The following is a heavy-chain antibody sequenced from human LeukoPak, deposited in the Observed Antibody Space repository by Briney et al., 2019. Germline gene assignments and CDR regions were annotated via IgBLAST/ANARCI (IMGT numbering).Heavy chain of an antibody. CDR2: INAGNGNT. J-gene: IGHJ4*02. CDR1: GYTFTSYA. CDR3: ARDPRTTVAKIRFDY. Sequence: ASVKVSCKASGYTFTSYAMHWVRQAPGQRLEWMGWINAGNGNTKYSQEFRGRVTMTRDTSTSTVYMELSGLRSEDTAVYYCARDPRTTVAKIRFDYWGQGTLVTVSS. D-gene: IGHD4-23*01. V-gene: IGHV1-3*03.